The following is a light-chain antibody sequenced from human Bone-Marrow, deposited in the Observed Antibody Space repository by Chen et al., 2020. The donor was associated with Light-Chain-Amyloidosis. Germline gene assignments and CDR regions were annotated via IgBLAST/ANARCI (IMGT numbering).Light chain of an antibody. V-gene: IGLV3-21*02. Sequence: SYVLTQPSSLSVAPGPTATIACGGTNIGSTSVPWYQQTPGQAPLLVVDDDRDRPSGIPGRLAGSNSGNTATLTISRVEAGDEADYYCQVWDRSSDRPVFGGGTKLTVL. J-gene: IGLJ3*02. CDR2: DDR. CDR1: NIGSTS. CDR3: QVWDRSSDRPV.